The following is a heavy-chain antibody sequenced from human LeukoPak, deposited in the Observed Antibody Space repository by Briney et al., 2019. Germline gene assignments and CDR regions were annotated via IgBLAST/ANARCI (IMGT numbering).Heavy chain of an antibody. CDR2: IIPIFGPA. CDR1: GGTFSSYA. J-gene: IGHJ4*02. D-gene: IGHD3/OR15-3a*01. CDR3: ASMPIDFWYFDY. Sequence: GASVKVSCKASGGTFSSYAISWVRQAPGQGLEWMGGIIPIFGPANYAQKFQGRVTITADESTSTAYMELSSLRSEDTAVYYCASMPIDFWYFDYWGQGTLVTVSS. V-gene: IGHV1-69*13.